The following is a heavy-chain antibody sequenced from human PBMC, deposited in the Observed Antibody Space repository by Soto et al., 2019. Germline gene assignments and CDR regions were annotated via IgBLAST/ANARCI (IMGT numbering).Heavy chain of an antibody. CDR3: ARDHYDFWSGYKQGGFGR. V-gene: IGHV3-30-3*01. CDR2: ISYDGSNK. J-gene: IGHJ5*02. D-gene: IGHD3-3*01. CDR1: GFTFSSYA. Sequence: GGSLRLSCAASGFTFSSYAMHWARQAPGKGLGWVAVISYDGSNKYYADSVKGRFTISRDNSKNTLYLQMNNLRAGDPAVYYCARDHYDFWSGYKQGGFGRWGRGTLFTVSS.